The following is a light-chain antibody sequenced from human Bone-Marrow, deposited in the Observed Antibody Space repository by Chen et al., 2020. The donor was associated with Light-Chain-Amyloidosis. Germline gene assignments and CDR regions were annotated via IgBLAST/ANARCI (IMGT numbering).Light chain of an antibody. V-gene: IGLV3-21*02. J-gene: IGLJ3*02. Sequence: SYVLTPPSSASLASGQTATTACGESNIRSTSLHGYQQTPGQAPLLVVYDDSDRPSRIPERLSGSNSGNTATLTISRVEAGDEADYYCQVWDRSSDRPVFGGGTKLTVL. CDR1: NIRSTS. CDR2: DDS. CDR3: QVWDRSSDRPV.